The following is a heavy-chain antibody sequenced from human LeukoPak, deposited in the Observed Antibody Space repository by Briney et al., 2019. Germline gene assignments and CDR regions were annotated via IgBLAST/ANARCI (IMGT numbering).Heavy chain of an antibody. Sequence: TGGSLRLSCTASGSMIDEYAMTWVRQAPGRGLEWLGFIRSRSYHETTQYAASVRGRFTISRDDSKSVTYLQMDSLKTEDTAVYFCARDRRDGYNDGYFSLWGRGTLVSVSS. CDR1: GSMIDEYA. V-gene: IGHV3-49*04. CDR3: ARDRRDGYNDGYFSL. CDR2: IRSRSYHETT. D-gene: IGHD5-24*01. J-gene: IGHJ2*01.